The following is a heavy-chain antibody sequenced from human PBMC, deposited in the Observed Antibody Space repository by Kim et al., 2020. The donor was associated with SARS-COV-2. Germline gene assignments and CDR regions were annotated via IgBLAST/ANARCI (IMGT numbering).Heavy chain of an antibody. CDR3: ESEVLVNRAAAGGNQDY. Sequence: GGSLRLSCAASGFTFSSYGMHWVRQAPGKGLEWVAVISYDGSNKYYADSVKGRFTISRDNSKNTLYLQMNSLRAEDTAVYYCESEVLVNRAAAGGNQDYWGQGTLVTVSS. V-gene: IGHV3-33*05. CDR2: ISYDGSNK. D-gene: IGHD6-13*01. CDR1: GFTFSSYG. J-gene: IGHJ4*02.